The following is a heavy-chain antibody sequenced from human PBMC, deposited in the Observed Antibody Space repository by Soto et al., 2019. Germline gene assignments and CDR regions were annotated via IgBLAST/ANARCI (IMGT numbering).Heavy chain of an antibody. CDR2: IYYSGST. J-gene: IGHJ5*02. CDR3: ARAQYDFWSGYYPLSNWFDP. V-gene: IGHV4-59*01. Sequence: SETLSLTCTVSGGSISSYYWSWIRQPPGKGLEWIGYIYYSGSTNYNPSLKSRVTISVDTSKNQFSLKLSSVTAADTAVYYCARAQYDFWSGYYPLSNWFDPWGQGTLVTVS. D-gene: IGHD3-3*01. CDR1: GGSISSYY.